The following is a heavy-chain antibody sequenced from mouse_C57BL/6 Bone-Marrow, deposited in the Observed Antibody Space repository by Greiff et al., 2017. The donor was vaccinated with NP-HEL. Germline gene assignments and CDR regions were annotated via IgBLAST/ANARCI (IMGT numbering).Heavy chain of an antibody. CDR1: GFTFSDYY. V-gene: IGHV5-16*01. CDR3: ARGDYSNYYFDY. J-gene: IGHJ2*01. CDR2: INYDGSST. D-gene: IGHD2-5*01. Sequence: EVQRVESEGGLVQPGSSMKLSCTASGFTFSDYYMAWVRQVPEKGLEWVANINYDGSSTYYLDSLKSRFIISRDNAKNLLYLQMSSLKSEDTATYYCARGDYSNYYFDYWGQGTTLTVSS.